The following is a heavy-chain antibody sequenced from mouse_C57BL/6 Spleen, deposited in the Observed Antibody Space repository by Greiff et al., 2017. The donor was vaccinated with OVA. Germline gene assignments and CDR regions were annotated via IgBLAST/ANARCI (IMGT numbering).Heavy chain of an antibody. V-gene: IGHV1-54*01. D-gene: IGHD1-1*01. Sequence: VQLQQSGAELVRPGTSVKVSCKASGYAFTNYLIEWVKQRPGQGLEWIGVINPGSGGTNYNEKFKGKATLTADKSSSTAYMQLSSLTSEDSAVYFCARAPTTVVATGYFDYWGQGTTLTVSS. CDR1: GYAFTNYL. CDR2: INPGSGGT. J-gene: IGHJ2*01. CDR3: ARAPTTVVATGYFDY.